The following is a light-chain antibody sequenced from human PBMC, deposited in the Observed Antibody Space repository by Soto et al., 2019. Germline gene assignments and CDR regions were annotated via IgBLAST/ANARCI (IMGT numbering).Light chain of an antibody. Sequence: EIVMTQSPATLSVSPGEKATLSCRASQTVSNNLAWYQQKPGQAPRLLIYFASTRATGIPARFSGSGSGTEVTLTISSLQPEDFAVYYCQQYNKRPLTFGGGTKVETK. CDR1: QTVSNN. CDR2: FAS. CDR3: QQYNKRPLT. J-gene: IGKJ4*01. V-gene: IGKV3-15*01.